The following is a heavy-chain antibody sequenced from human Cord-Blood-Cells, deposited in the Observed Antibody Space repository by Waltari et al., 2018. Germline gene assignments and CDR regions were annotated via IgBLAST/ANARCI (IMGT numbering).Heavy chain of an antibody. Sequence: QVQLVQSGAEVKKPGASVKVSCKASGYTFTSYYMHWVRQAPGQGLEWMGIINPSGGRTSYAQKFQGRVTMTRDTSTSTVYMELSSLRSEDTAVYYCAKEYYGSGGGPYYFDYWGQGTLVTVSS. CDR3: AKEYYGSGGGPYYFDY. V-gene: IGHV1-46*01. CDR2: INPSGGRT. J-gene: IGHJ4*02. CDR1: GYTFTSYY. D-gene: IGHD3-10*01.